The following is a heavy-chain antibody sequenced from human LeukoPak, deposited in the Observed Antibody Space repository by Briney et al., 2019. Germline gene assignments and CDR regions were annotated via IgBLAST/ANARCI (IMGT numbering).Heavy chain of an antibody. CDR2: MSYNGANK. V-gene: IGHV3-30-3*01. J-gene: IGHJ4*02. D-gene: IGHD3-9*01. CDR1: GFPFSSYP. Sequence: QPGRSLRLSCAASGFPFSSYPMHWVRQAPGKGLEWVAVMSYNGANKYYADSVRGRFIISRDNSKNTLYLQMNSLRAEDTAVYYCARDFDDDYWGQGTLVTVSS. CDR3: ARDFDDDY.